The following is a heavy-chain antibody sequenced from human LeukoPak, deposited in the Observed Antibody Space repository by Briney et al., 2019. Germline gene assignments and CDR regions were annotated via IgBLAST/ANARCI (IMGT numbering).Heavy chain of an antibody. Sequence: GGSLRLSRAASGFTFSSYWMSWVRQAPGKGLEWVANIKQDGSEKYYVDSVKGRFTISRDNAKNSLYLQMNSLRAEDTAVYYCARIRERWLQSDFDYWGQGTLVTVSS. J-gene: IGHJ4*02. D-gene: IGHD5-12*01. CDR1: GFTFSSYW. CDR2: IKQDGSEK. CDR3: ARIRERWLQSDFDY. V-gene: IGHV3-7*01.